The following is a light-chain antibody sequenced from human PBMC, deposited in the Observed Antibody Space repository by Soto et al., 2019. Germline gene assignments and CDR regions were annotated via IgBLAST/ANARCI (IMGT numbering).Light chain of an antibody. Sequence: DIPMTQSPSTLSASVGDRVTITFRASQSISNWLAWYHQKPGKAPKLLIYKASSLESGVPSRFSGSASGTELALTISSLHPDDFATYYCQQYNSVSLLTFGGGTKVEIK. J-gene: IGKJ4*01. V-gene: IGKV1-5*03. CDR1: QSISNW. CDR3: QQYNSVSLLT. CDR2: KAS.